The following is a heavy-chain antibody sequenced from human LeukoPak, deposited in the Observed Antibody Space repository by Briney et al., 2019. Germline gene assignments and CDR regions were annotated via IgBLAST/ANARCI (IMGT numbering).Heavy chain of an antibody. V-gene: IGHV3-33*01. J-gene: IGHJ3*02. CDR1: GFTFSSYG. D-gene: IGHD1-26*01. Sequence: PGGSLRLSCAASGFTFSSYGMHWVRQAPGKGLEWVAVIWYDGSNKYYADSVKGRFTISRDNSKNTLYLQMNSLRAEDTAVYYCARVRELPRRLADDAFDIWGQGTMVTVSS. CDR3: ARVRELPRRLADDAFDI. CDR2: IWYDGSNK.